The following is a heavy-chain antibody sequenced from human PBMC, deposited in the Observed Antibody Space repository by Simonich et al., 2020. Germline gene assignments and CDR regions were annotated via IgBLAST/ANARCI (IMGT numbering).Heavy chain of an antibody. CDR1: GYSISSGYY. D-gene: IGHD6-13*01. Sequence: QVQLQESGPGLVKPSETLSLTCAVSGYSISSGYYWGWIRKPPGKGLEWIGSIYHRRSTYYNPPLKSRVTISVDTAKNQFSLKRSSVTAADTAVYYCARVGYSNYYYYGMDVWGQGTTVTVSS. CDR3: ARVGYSNYYYYGMDV. V-gene: IGHV4-38-2*01. J-gene: IGHJ6*02. CDR2: IYHRRST.